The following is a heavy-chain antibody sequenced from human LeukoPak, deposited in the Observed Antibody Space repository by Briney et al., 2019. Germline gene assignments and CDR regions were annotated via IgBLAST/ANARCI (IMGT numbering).Heavy chain of an antibody. V-gene: IGHV3-11*04. CDR1: GFTFSDYY. J-gene: IGHJ4*02. D-gene: IGHD6-19*01. Sequence: GGSLRLSCAASGFTFSDYYMSWIRQAPGKGLGWVSYISFSGSTIYYADSVKGRFTISRDNAKNSLYLQMNSLRADDTAIYYCARDLGSYSSGWYMGFDYWGQGTLVTVSS. CDR2: ISFSGSTI. CDR3: ARDLGSYSSGWYMGFDY.